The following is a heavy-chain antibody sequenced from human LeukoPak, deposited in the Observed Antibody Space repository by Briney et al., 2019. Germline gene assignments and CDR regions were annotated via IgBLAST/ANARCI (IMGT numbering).Heavy chain of an antibody. D-gene: IGHD3-22*01. Sequence: ASVKVSCKASGYTFTSYAMHWVRQAPGQRLEWMGWINAGNGNTKYSQKFQGRVTITRDTSASTAYMELSSLRSEDTAVYYCARERYYDSSGYLAGFDPWGQGTLVTVSS. CDR2: INAGNGNT. J-gene: IGHJ5*02. CDR3: ARERYYDSSGYLAGFDP. CDR1: GYTFTSYA. V-gene: IGHV1-3*01.